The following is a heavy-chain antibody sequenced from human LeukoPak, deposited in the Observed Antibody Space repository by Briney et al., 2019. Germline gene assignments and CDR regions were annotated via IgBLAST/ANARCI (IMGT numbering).Heavy chain of an antibody. CDR1: GYSISSGYY. CDR2: IYHSGST. V-gene: IGHV4-38-2*02. D-gene: IGHD6-13*01. Sequence: PSETLSLTCTVSGYSISSGYYWGWIRQPPGKGLEWIGSIYHSGSTYYNPSLKSRVTISVDTSKNQFSLKLSSVTAADTAVYYCARFIAAAGTPPGGFDPWGQGTLVTVSS. J-gene: IGHJ5*02. CDR3: ARFIAAAGTPPGGFDP.